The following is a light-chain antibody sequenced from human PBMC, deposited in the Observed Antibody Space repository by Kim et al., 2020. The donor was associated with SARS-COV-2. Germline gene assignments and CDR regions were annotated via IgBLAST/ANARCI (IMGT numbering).Light chain of an antibody. CDR2: RDD. J-gene: IGLJ2*01. Sequence: QTVTLACTGSNSNVGDLGAAWLQQNQDRPPKLLSYRDDNRASGISEGFFASRSGNTASLTITGLQPEDEADYYCSAWDSSRTAWVFGGGTQLTVL. CDR3: SAWDSSRTAWV. CDR1: NSNVGDLG. V-gene: IGLV10-54*04.